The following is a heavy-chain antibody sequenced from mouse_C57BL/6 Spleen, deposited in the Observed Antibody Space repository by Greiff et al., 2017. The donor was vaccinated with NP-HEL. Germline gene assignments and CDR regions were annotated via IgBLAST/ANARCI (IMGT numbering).Heavy chain of an antibody. CDR1: GYTFTSYW. D-gene: IGHD2-4*01. J-gene: IGHJ2*01. Sequence: VQLQQPGAELERPGSSVKLSCKASGYTFTSYWMHWVKQRPIQGLEWIGNIDPSDSETHYNQQFKDKATLTVDKSSSTAYMQCSSLTSEDSAVYYGARGRDYDYDGGNYFDYWGQGTTLTVSS. CDR2: IDPSDSET. CDR3: ARGRDYDYDGGNYFDY. V-gene: IGHV1-52*01.